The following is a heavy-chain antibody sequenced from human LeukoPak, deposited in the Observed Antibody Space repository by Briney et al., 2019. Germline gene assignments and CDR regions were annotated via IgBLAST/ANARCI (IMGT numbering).Heavy chain of an antibody. D-gene: IGHD3-3*01. CDR2: IYYSGST. CDR1: GVSISSHY. CDR3: AGVEWLLFDY. Sequence: SETLSLTCTVSGVSISSHYWSWIRQPPGKGLEWIGYIYYSGSTNYNPSLKSRVTISVDTSKNQFSLKLSSVTAADTAVYYCAGVEWLLFDYWGQGTLVTVSS. V-gene: IGHV4-59*11. J-gene: IGHJ4*02.